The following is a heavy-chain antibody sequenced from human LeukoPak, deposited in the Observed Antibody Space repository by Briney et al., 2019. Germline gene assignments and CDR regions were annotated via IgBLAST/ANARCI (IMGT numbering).Heavy chain of an antibody. Sequence: ASVKVSCKASGYTFTSYAMHWVRQAPGQRLEWMGWINAGNGNTKYSQKFQGRVTITRDTSASTAYMELSSLRSGDTAVYYCARVRFYDFWSGYYLDYYYGMDVWGQGTTVTVSS. D-gene: IGHD3-3*01. CDR1: GYTFTSYA. V-gene: IGHV1-3*01. CDR2: INAGNGNT. J-gene: IGHJ6*02. CDR3: ARVRFYDFWSGYYLDYYYGMDV.